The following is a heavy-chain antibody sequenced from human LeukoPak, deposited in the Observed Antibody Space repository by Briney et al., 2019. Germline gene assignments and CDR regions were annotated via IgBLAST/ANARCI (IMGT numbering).Heavy chain of an antibody. CDR2: IYYNGST. J-gene: IGHJ4*02. V-gene: IGHV4-59*12. D-gene: IGHD1-7*01. CDR1: GGSISSYY. Sequence: SETLSLTCTVSGGSISSYYWSWIRQPPGKGLEWIGYIYYNGSTNYNPSLKSRVTISVDTSKNQFSLKLSSVTAADTAVYYCARGLTGTTRDYWGQGTLVTVSS. CDR3: ARGLTGTTRDY.